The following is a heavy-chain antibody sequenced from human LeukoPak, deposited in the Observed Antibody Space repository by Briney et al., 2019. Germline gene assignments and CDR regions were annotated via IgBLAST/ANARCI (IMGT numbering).Heavy chain of an antibody. CDR1: GGSISGFY. J-gene: IGHJ3*02. Sequence: LSLTCTVSGGSISGFYWSWVRQAPGKGLEWVAVISYDGSNKYYADSVKGRFTISRDNSKNTLYLQMNSLRAEDTAVYYCARGAYCSSTSCSKDAFDIWGQGTMVTVSS. CDR2: ISYDGSNK. D-gene: IGHD2-2*01. CDR3: ARGAYCSSTSCSKDAFDI. V-gene: IGHV3-30-3*01.